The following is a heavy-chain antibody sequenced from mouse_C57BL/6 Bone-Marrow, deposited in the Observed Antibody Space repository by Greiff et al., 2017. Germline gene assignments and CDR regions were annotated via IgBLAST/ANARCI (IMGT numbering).Heavy chain of an antibody. V-gene: IGHV5-4*01. CDR1: GFTFSSYA. CDR3: ERGDYAMDY. J-gene: IGHJ4*01. Sequence: EVQLVESGGGLVKPGGSLKLSCAASGFTFSSYAMSWVRQTPEKRLEWVATISAGGSYTYYPDNVKGRFTIYRDNAKNNLYLQMSQLKSEDTAMYYCERGDYAMDYWGQGTSVTVSS. CDR2: ISAGGSYT.